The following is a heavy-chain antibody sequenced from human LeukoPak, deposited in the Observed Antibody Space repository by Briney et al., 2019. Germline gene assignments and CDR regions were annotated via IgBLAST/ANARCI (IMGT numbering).Heavy chain of an antibody. CDR1: GFNVSNNY. V-gene: IGHV3-53*01. CDR3: AISGLGFGEFRGLDY. D-gene: IGHD3-10*01. CDR2: IFSSGPT. Sequence: PGGSLRLSCAASGFNVSNNYMNWARQAPGKGLEWVSVIFSSGPTYYADSVKGRFTISRDTSKNALYLQMNSLRAEDTAVYYCAISGLGFGEFRGLDYWGQGTLVTVSS. J-gene: IGHJ4*02.